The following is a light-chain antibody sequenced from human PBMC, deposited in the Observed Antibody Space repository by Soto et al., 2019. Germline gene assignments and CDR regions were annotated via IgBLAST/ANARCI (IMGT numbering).Light chain of an antibody. CDR3: LQCLQPPLT. CDR1: QSLLDSNGYNY. Sequence: DIVMTQSPLSLPVTPGEPASISCSSSQSLLDSNGYNYLEWYLEKPGQSPQLLIYLGSNRASGVPDTFSGRGSGTDFPLKIRRVEVEDVGIYYCLQCLQPPLTCRGGTRVEIK. J-gene: IGKJ4*01. V-gene: IGKV2-28*01. CDR2: LGS.